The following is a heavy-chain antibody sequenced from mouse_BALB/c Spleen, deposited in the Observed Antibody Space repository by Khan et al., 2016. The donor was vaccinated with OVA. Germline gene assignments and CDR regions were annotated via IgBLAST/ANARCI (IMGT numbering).Heavy chain of an antibody. J-gene: IGHJ3*01. V-gene: IGHV2-2*03. D-gene: IGHD2-4*01. CDR2: IWSGGST. CDR1: GFSLNYYG. CDR3: ARNYDYDEGPAY. Sequence: QVQLKQSGPGLVQPSQSLSITCTVSGFSLNYYGVHWVRQSPGKGLEWLGVIWSGGSTDYNAPFISRLSISKDNSKSQVFFKMNSLQSNDTAIYYCARNYDYDEGPAYWGQGTLVTVSA.